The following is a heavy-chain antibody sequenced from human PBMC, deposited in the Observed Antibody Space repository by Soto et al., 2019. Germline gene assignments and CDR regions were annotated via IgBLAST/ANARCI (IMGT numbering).Heavy chain of an antibody. CDR3: AKGRGFYSDNYFDP. J-gene: IGHJ5*02. D-gene: IGHD3-22*01. V-gene: IGHV4-4*07. CDR2: IYSSGNA. Sequence: QVQLLESGPGLVKPSETLSLTCSVSLDSISNSYWTWIRQPAGKGLEWIGHIYSSGNANYNPSLKSRVTMSLDTSKNQFSLSLKSVIAADTAIYYCAKGRGFYSDNYFDPWGQGTQVTVSS. CDR1: LDSISNSY.